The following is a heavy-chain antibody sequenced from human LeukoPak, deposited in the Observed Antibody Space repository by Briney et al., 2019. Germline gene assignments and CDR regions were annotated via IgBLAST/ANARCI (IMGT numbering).Heavy chain of an antibody. J-gene: IGHJ4*02. D-gene: IGHD2-21*01. CDR3: ARRAYSYYFDY. V-gene: IGHV4-34*01. CDR1: GGSFSGYY. Sequence: SSETLSLTCAVYGGSFSGYYWTYIRQPPGKGLEWIGEINHSGSTNYNPSLKSRVTISVDTSKNQFSLKLSSVTAADTAVYYCARRAYSYYFDYWGQGTLVTVSS. CDR2: INHSGST.